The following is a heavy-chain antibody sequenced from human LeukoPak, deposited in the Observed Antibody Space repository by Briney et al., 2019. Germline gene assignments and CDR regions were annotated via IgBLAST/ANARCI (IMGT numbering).Heavy chain of an antibody. CDR2: INPNSGGT. V-gene: IGHV1-2*02. Sequence: ASVNVSCKASGYTFTGYYMHWVRQAPGQGLEWMGWINPNSGGTNYAQKFQGRVTMTRDASISTAYMELSRLRSDDTAVYYCAREEGLAAAGLFDYWGQGTLVTVSS. D-gene: IGHD6-13*01. J-gene: IGHJ4*02. CDR3: AREEGLAAAGLFDY. CDR1: GYTFTGYY.